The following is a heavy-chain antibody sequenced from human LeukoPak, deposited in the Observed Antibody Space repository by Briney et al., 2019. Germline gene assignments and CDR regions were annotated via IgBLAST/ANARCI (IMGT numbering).Heavy chain of an antibody. Sequence: ASVTVSSKASGYTFTSYYLHWVRQAPGQGLEWMGIINPIGGSTYYGQKFQGRVTMTRDTSTTTVYMELSTLTSEDTAVYYCARTGDYRYGDNGHFDYWGQGTLVTVSS. V-gene: IGHV1-46*01. CDR3: ARTGDYRYGDNGHFDY. J-gene: IGHJ4*02. CDR2: INPIGGST. CDR1: GYTFTSYY. D-gene: IGHD5-24*01.